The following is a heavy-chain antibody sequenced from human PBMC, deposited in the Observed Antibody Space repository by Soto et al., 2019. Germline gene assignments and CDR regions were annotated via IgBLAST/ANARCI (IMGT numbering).Heavy chain of an antibody. CDR2: IHPGDTNT. J-gene: IGHJ6*02. Sequence: GESLKISCQASGYSFTSYWVAWVRQMPGKGLEWLGIIHPGDTNTMYNPSFQGHVTISADKASATAYLQWSSLKASDTAMYYCARRGFATFRPSYYVMDVCAQRTSVTVS. V-gene: IGHV5-51*01. D-gene: IGHD3-10*01. CDR3: ARRGFATFRPSYYVMDV. CDR1: GYSFTSYW.